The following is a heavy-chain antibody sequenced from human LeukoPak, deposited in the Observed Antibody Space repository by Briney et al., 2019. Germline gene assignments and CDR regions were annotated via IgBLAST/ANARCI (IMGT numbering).Heavy chain of an antibody. Sequence: GGSLRLSCAASGFTFSNYWMSWVRQAPGKGLEWVANIKQDGSEKYYVDSVKGRFTISRDNAKNSLYLQMNSLRAEDTAVYYCARELAAAYWFDPWGQGTLVTVSS. CDR3: ARELAAAYWFDP. V-gene: IGHV3-7*01. CDR2: IKQDGSEK. J-gene: IGHJ5*02. CDR1: GFTFSNYW. D-gene: IGHD6-13*01.